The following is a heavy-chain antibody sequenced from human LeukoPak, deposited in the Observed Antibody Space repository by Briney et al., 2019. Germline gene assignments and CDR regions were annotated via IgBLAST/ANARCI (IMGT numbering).Heavy chain of an antibody. D-gene: IGHD6-13*01. CDR3: AKGGSSTWYSPYDY. CDR2: ISSSGGST. Sequence: GGSLRLSCAASGFTFSSYAMSWVRQAPGKGLEWVSAISSSGGSTSHADSVKGRFTISSDNSKNALFLQMSSLRPEDTAVYYCAKGGSSTWYSPYDYWGQGTLVTVSS. J-gene: IGHJ4*02. CDR1: GFTFSSYA. V-gene: IGHV3-23*01.